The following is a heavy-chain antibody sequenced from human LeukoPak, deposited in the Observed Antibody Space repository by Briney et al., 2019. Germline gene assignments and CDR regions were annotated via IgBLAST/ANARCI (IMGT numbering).Heavy chain of an antibody. CDR1: GGSISNYY. D-gene: IGHD1-7*01. V-gene: IGHV4-59*12. CDR3: ARETGTSNMDV. Sequence: PSETLSLTCTVSGGSISNYYWSCIRQPPGKGLEWIGYISYSGSTKYNPSLQSRVTMSVDTSKNQFSLKLTSVTAADTAVYYCARETGTSNMDVWGQGTTVTVSS. J-gene: IGHJ6*02. CDR2: ISYSGST.